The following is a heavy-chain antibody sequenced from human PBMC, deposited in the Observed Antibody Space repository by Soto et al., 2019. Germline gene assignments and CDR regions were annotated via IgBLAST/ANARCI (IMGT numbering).Heavy chain of an antibody. Sequence: GESLKISCKGSGYSFTSYWIGWVRQMPGKGLEWMGIIYPGDSDTRYSPSFQGQVTISADKSISTAYLQWSSLKASDTAMYYCARPLDIAVAASDAFDIWGQGTMVTVSS. CDR3: ARPLDIAVAASDAFDI. CDR2: IYPGDSDT. D-gene: IGHD6-19*01. CDR1: GYSFTSYW. V-gene: IGHV5-51*01. J-gene: IGHJ3*02.